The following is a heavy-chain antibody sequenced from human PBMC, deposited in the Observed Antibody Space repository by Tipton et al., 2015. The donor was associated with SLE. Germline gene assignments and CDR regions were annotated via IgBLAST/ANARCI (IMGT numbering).Heavy chain of an antibody. J-gene: IGHJ3*01. CDR2: IYYSGST. V-gene: IGHV4-59*11. CDR1: GGSINGQF. Sequence: TLSLTCTVSGGSINGQFWSWIRQPPGKGLEWIAYIYYSGSTQYNPSLKSRVTISVDTSKNQFSLKLSSVTAADTAVYYCARDFQPQAFDLWGQGTMVTVSS. CDR3: ARDFQPQAFDL.